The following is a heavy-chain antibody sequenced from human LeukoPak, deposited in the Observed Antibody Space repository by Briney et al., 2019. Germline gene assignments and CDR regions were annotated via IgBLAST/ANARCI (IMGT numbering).Heavy chain of an antibody. D-gene: IGHD2-15*01. V-gene: IGHV4-39*07. Sequence: SETLSLTCTVSGGSIFSTIYYWGWIRQPPGKGLEWIGSIYYSGSTYTNPSLKSRVTISVDTSKNQFSLKLSSVTAADTAAYYCARQYCSGGSCFSGRGNWFDPWGQGTLVTVSS. J-gene: IGHJ5*02. CDR2: IYYSGST. CDR1: GGSIFSTIYY. CDR3: ARQYCSGGSCFSGRGNWFDP.